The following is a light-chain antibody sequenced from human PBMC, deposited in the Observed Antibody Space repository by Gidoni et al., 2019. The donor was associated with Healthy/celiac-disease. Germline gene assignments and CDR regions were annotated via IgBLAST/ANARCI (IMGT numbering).Light chain of an antibody. CDR1: QSVSRY. CDR2: DAS. V-gene: IGKV3-11*01. CDR3: QQRSNWPPLT. Sequence: EIMFTQSPATLSLSPGERATRSCKASQSVSRYLAWYQQKPGQAPRLLIYDASNRATGIPARFSGSGSGTDFTLTISSLEPEDFAVYYCQQRSNWPPLTFGGGTKVEIK. J-gene: IGKJ4*01.